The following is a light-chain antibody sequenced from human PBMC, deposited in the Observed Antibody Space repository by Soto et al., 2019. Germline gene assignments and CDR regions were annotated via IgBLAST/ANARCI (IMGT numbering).Light chain of an antibody. V-gene: IGKV1-27*01. CDR2: DAS. CDR1: QDISNF. J-gene: IGKJ1*01. Sequence: DIQMTQSPSSLSASVGDGVTITCRASQDISNFLAWYQQIPGKIPKLLIYDASTLQSGVPSRFSGSGSGTDFTLTISSLQPEDVATYYCQKYNSAPPTFDQGTKVELK. CDR3: QKYNSAPPT.